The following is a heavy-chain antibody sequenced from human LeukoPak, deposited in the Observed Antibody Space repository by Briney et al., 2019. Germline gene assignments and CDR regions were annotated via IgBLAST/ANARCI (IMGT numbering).Heavy chain of an antibody. CDR2: ISYDGSNK. J-gene: IGHJ4*02. CDR3: AKGTMDGGQYYYDSS. CDR1: GFTFSSYA. V-gene: IGHV3-30-3*01. Sequence: GGSLRLSCAASGFTFSSYAMHWVRQAPGKGLEWVAVISYDGSNKYYADSVKGRFTISRDNSKNTLYLQMNSLRAEDTAVYYCAKGTMDGGQYYYDSSGGQGTLVTVSS. D-gene: IGHD3-22*01.